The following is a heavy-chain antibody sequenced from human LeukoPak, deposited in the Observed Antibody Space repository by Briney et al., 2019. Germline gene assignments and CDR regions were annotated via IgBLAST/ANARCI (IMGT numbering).Heavy chain of an antibody. CDR3: ARVPDITARPCDS. V-gene: IGHV4-34*01. Sequence: SESLSVTCVGEGGCFSGHYWTLVRQTPGKGLEWIGEISHTGGTNYNPSLKSRVTISVDSSKNQFSLKMTSVTAADTGVYYCARVPDITARPCDSWGPGTLVTVSS. D-gene: IGHD1-1*01. CDR1: GGCFSGHY. J-gene: IGHJ4*02. CDR2: ISHTGGT.